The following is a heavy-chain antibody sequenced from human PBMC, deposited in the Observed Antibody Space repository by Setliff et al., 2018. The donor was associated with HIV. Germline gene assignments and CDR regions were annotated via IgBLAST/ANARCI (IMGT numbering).Heavy chain of an antibody. CDR1: GYSFTSYW. J-gene: IGHJ4*02. Sequence: PGESLTISCKGSGYSFTSYWVAWVRQMPGKGLEWMGIIYPRDSDTRYSPSFQGQVTISADKSISTAYLQWSSLKASDTAMYYCASAYSYGPKSFDYWGQGTLVTVSS. CDR2: IYPRDSDT. V-gene: IGHV5-51*01. CDR3: ASAYSYGPKSFDY. D-gene: IGHD5-18*01.